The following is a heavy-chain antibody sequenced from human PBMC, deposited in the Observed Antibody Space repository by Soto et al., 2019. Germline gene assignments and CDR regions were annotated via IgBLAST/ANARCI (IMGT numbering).Heavy chain of an antibody. CDR2: INPSGGST. J-gene: IGHJ4*02. CDR3: ARVGCSGGSCYAVDY. D-gene: IGHD2-15*01. V-gene: IGHV1-46*01. Sequence: QVQLVQSGAEVKKPGASVKVSCKASGYTFTSYYMHWVRQAPGQGLEWMGIINPSGGSTTYAQKFQGRVTMTRDTSTSTVYMELSSLRSEDTVVYYCARVGCSGGSCYAVDYWGQGTLVTVSS. CDR1: GYTFTSYY.